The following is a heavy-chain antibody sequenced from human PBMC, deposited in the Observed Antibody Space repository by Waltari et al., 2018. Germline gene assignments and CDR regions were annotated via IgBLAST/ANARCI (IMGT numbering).Heavy chain of an antibody. CDR3: AKEGGRWLVANWFDF. CDR2: ISGSGEST. Sequence: EAQLLESGGGLVQPGGSLRLSCVVSGFTFSNSAMSWVRQARGRGLEGGSGISGSGESTDYGETVEGRFTSTRDNSKNTWYLQMSSLRGDDTGMYYCAKEGGRWLVANWFDFWGQGTLVTVSS. V-gene: IGHV3-23*01. D-gene: IGHD6-19*01. J-gene: IGHJ5*01. CDR1: GFTFSNSA.